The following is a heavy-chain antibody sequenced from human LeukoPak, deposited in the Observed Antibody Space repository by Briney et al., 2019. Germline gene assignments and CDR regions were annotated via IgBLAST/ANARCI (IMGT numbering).Heavy chain of an antibody. CDR3: ARAHALGLRYFDWLSQKVDAFDI. V-gene: IGHV4-59*01. J-gene: IGHJ3*02. CDR2: IYYSGST. Sequence: SETLSLTCTVSGGSISSYYWSWIRQPPGKGLEWIGYIYYSGSTNYNPSLKSRVTISVDTSKNQFSLKLSSVTAADTAVYYCARAHALGLRYFDWLSQKVDAFDIWGQGTMVTVSS. CDR1: GGSISSYY. D-gene: IGHD3-9*01.